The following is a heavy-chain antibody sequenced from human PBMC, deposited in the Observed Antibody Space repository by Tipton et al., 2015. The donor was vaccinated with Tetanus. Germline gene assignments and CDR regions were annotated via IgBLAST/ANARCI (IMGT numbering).Heavy chain of an antibody. CDR1: GGSLRGGDYH. CDR3: ARANYQSSKKGPFDS. Sequence: LRLSCSVTGGSLRGGDYHWSWIRQPPGKGLEWLAYVSSSGRTNSNYDLKSRITTSHDPSTNQFFLRLISVTSADTAVYYCARANYQSSKKGPFDSWGQGTQVIVSS. V-gene: IGHV4-61*08. CDR2: VSSSGRT. D-gene: IGHD5-24*01. J-gene: IGHJ4*02.